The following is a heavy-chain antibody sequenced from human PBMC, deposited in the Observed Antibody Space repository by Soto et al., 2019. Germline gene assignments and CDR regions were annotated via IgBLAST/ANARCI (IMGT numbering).Heavy chain of an antibody. CDR2: IIPKFSAS. CDR3: AGRTTTFLDF. D-gene: IGHD1-1*01. J-gene: IGHJ4*02. V-gene: IGHV1-69*01. Sequence: QVQQVQSGAEVKKPESSVRVSCKASGASYSDYASAWVRQAPGQGLEWMGGIIPKFSASKYAQKFHRRLTSTADESTSTAYMELNSLTNEDTAVYYCAGRTTTFLDFWGQGTLVTVSS. CDR1: GASYSDYA.